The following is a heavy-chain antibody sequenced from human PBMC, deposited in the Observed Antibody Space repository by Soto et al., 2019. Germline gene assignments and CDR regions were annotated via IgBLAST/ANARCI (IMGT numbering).Heavy chain of an antibody. D-gene: IGHD6-13*01. CDR1: GGSISSSNW. CDR2: IYHSGST. V-gene: IGHV4-4*02. CDR3: ASGIAAAGNYYYYGMDV. J-gene: IGHJ6*02. Sequence: SATLSLTCAVSGGSISSSNWWSWVRQPPGKGLEWIGEIYHSGSTNYNPSLKSRVTISVDKSKNQFSLKLSSVTAADTAVYYCASGIAAAGNYYYYGMDVWGQGTTVTVSS.